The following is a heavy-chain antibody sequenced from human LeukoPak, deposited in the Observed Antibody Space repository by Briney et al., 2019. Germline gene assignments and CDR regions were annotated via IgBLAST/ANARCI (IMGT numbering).Heavy chain of an antibody. D-gene: IGHD6-13*01. CDR2: ISYDGSNK. CDR3: ALLPQVSSWYVSILDY. Sequence: GGSLRLSCAASGFTFSSYATHWVRQAPGKGLEWVAVISYDGSNKYYADSVKGRFTISRDNSKNTLYLQMNSLRAEDTAVYYCALLPQVSSWYVSILDYWGQGTLVTVSS. J-gene: IGHJ4*02. V-gene: IGHV3-30-3*01. CDR1: GFTFSSYA.